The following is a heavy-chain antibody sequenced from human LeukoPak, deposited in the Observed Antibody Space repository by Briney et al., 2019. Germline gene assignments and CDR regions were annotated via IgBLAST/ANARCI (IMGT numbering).Heavy chain of an antibody. CDR1: GFTFSSYA. V-gene: IGHV3-64D*06. CDR3: VKGVVATMRHYFDY. CDR2: ISSNGGST. J-gene: IGHJ4*02. Sequence: GGSLRLSCSASGFTFSSYAMHWARQAPGKGLEYVSAISSNGGSTYYADSVKGRFTISRDNSKNTLYLQMSSLRAEDTAVYYCVKGVVATMRHYFDYWGQGTLVTVSS. D-gene: IGHD5-12*01.